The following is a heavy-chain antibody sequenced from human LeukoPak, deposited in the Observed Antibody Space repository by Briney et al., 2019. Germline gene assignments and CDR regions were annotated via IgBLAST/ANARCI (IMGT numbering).Heavy chain of an antibody. CDR3: AKRGVVIRVILVGFHKEAYYFDS. V-gene: IGHV3-23*01. Sequence: PGGSLRLSCAVSGITLSNYGMSWVRQAPGKGLEWVAGISDSGGRINYADSVKGRFTISRDNPKNTIYLQMNSLRAEDTAVYFCAKRGVVIRVILVGFHKEAYYFDSWGQGALVTVSS. CDR1: GITLSNYG. J-gene: IGHJ4*02. D-gene: IGHD3-22*01. CDR2: ISDSGGRI.